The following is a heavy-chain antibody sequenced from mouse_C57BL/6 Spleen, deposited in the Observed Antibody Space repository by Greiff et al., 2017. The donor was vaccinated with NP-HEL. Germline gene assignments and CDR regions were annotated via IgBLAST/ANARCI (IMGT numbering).Heavy chain of an antibody. V-gene: IGHV3-6*01. CDR3: ARDRTGLDY. CDR1: GYSITSGYY. J-gene: IGHJ2*01. Sequence: EVKLQESGPGLVKPSQSLSLTCSVTGYSITSGYYWNWIRQFPGNKLEWMGYISYDGSNNYHPSLKNRISITRDTSKNQFFLKLNSVTTEDTATYYCARDRTGLDYWGQGTTLTVSS. D-gene: IGHD4-1*01. CDR2: ISYDGSN.